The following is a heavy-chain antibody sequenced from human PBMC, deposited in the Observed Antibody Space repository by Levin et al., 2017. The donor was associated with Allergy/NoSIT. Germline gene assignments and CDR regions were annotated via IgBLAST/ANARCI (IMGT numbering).Heavy chain of an antibody. CDR3: ARLRKYYYDSSGLQTSCFDY. Sequence: SGPTLVKPTQTLTLTCTFSGFSLSPSGVGVGWIRQPPGEALEWLALIYWDDDKNSSPSLKSRLTITKDTSKNQVVLTMTNMDPVDTATYYCARLRKYYYDSSGLQTSCFDYWGQGTLVTVSS. D-gene: IGHD3-22*01. CDR1: GFSLSPSGVG. V-gene: IGHV2-5*02. J-gene: IGHJ4*02. CDR2: IYWDDDK.